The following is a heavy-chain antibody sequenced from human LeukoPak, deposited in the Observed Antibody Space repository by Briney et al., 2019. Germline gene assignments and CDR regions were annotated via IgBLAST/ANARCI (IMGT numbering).Heavy chain of an antibody. CDR2: IYHSGST. CDR3: ARMKVTKIFDY. D-gene: IGHD4-17*01. CDR1: GYSISSGYY. J-gene: IGHJ4*02. V-gene: IGHV4-38-2*02. Sequence: ETLSLTCTVSGYSISSGYYWGWIRQPPGKGLEWIGTIYHSGSTYYNPSLKSRVTVSVDTSKNQFSLKLSSVTAADTAVYYCARMKVTKIFDYWGQGTLVTVSS.